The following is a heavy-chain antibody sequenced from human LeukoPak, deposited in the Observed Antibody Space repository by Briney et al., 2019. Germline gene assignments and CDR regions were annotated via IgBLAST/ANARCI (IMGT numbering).Heavy chain of an antibody. Sequence: GGSLRLSCAASGFTFISYAMSWVRQAPGKGLEWVSAISGSGGSTYYADSVKGRFTISRDNSKNTLYLQMNSLRAEDTAVYYCAKPPYDSSGYYYQTPFDYWGQGTLVTVSS. CDR3: AKPPYDSSGYYYQTPFDY. CDR2: ISGSGGST. J-gene: IGHJ4*02. CDR1: GFTFISYA. V-gene: IGHV3-23*01. D-gene: IGHD3-22*01.